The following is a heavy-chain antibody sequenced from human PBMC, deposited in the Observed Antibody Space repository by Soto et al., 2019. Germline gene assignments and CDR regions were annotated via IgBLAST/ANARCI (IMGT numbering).Heavy chain of an antibody. CDR1: GYTFTSYG. CDR2: ISAYNGNT. CDR3: ARSIPAAGTVNWVDT. D-gene: IGHD6-13*01. Sequence: ASVKVSCKASGYTFTSYGISWVRQAPGQGLEWMGWISAYNGNTNYAQKLQGRVTMTTDTSTSTAYMELRRLRSDDTAVYYCARSIPAAGTVNWVDTWGQGTPVIVSS. J-gene: IGHJ5*02. V-gene: IGHV1-18*04.